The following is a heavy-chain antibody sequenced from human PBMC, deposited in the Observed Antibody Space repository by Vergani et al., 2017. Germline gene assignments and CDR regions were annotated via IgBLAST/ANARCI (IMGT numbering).Heavy chain of an antibody. CDR2: IQFDGSNQ. CDR3: AKHFRGRGFDY. CDR1: GFTLSNYD. V-gene: IGHV3-30*02. Sequence: QVQLVESGGGVVQRGGSLRLSCATSGFTLSNYDMQWIRQGPGKGLEFVAFIQFDGSNQYYADCVKGRFTLSREFSKNTLYMQMNSLGTEDTATYDCAKHFRGRGFDYWGKGTQVIVSS. J-gene: IGHJ4*02. D-gene: IGHD2-15*01.